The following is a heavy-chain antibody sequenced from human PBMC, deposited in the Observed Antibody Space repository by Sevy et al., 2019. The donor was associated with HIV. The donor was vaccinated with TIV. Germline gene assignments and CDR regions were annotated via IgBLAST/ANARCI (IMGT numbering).Heavy chain of an antibody. J-gene: IGHJ4*02. Sequence: GGSLRLSCAASGFTFSTYTMNWVRQAPGKGLERVSSISSSSSYIYYADSVKGRFTISRDNAKNSLYLQMNSLRVEDTAVYYCARAAYYCSTTSCYIDYWCQGTLVTVSS. CDR3: ARAAYYCSTTSCYIDY. D-gene: IGHD2-2*02. CDR2: ISSSSSYI. V-gene: IGHV3-21*01. CDR1: GFTFSTYT.